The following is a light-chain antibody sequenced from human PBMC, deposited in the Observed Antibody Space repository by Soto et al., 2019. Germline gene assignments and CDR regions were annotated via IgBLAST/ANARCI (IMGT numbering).Light chain of an antibody. CDR2: EVS. Sequence: QSVLTQPPSVSGSPGQSVTISCTGTSTDFVGYNRVSWYQQPPGTAPKLMIYEVSKRPSGVPDRFSGSKSGNTASLTISGLQAADEADYYCSFYTSGNAYVSGPGTKVTVL. CDR1: STDFVGYNR. J-gene: IGLJ1*01. CDR3: SFYTSGNAYV. V-gene: IGLV2-18*01.